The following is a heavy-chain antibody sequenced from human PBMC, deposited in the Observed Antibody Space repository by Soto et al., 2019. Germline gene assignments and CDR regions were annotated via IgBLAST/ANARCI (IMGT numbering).Heavy chain of an antibody. CDR3: ASGSRMRIPAASGGDYYYHGLAV. V-gene: IGHV4-34*01. J-gene: IGHJ6*02. D-gene: IGHD2-15*01. Sequence: QVQLQQWGAGLLKPSETLSLNCAVYGGSFSGYYWSWIRQPPGKGLEWIGEINHRGSINYNPSLKTRVTISVDTTKNKFSLKLNSETAADTPVFYCASGSRMRIPAASGGDYYYHGLAVWGQGTAVTVCS. CDR2: INHRGSI. CDR1: GGSFSGYY.